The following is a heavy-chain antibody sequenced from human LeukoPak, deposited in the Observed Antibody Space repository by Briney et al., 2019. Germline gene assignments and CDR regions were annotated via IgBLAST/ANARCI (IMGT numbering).Heavy chain of an antibody. J-gene: IGHJ4*02. CDR1: GLTFSSHW. V-gene: IGHV3-74*03. CDR2: ISFDGSST. CDR3: ARETGDFWRGYPLDY. D-gene: IGHD3-3*01. Sequence: GGSLRLSCAASGLTFSSHWMHWVRQAPGKGLVWVSRISFDGSSTTYADSVKGRVTISRDNAKNTLYLQMNSLRAEDTAVYYCARETGDFWRGYPLDYWGQGTLVTVSS.